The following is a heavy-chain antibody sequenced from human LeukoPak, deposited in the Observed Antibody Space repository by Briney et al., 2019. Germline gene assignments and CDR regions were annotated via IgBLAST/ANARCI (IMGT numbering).Heavy chain of an antibody. CDR2: ISGGSSFI. CDR3: ARLYNSGRNI. V-gene: IGHV3-21*01. CDR1: GFTFSPYS. D-gene: IGHD3-10*01. J-gene: IGHJ3*02. Sequence: PGGSLRLSCAASGFTFSPYSMNWVRQAPGKGLEWVSSISGGSSFIYYADSVKGRFTISRDNAKNSLYLQMNSLRAEDTAVYYCARLYNSGRNIWGQGTMVTASS.